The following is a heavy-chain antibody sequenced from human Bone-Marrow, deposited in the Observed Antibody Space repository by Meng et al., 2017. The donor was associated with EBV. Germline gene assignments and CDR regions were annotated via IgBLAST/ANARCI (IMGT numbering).Heavy chain of an antibody. D-gene: IGHD3-10*01. J-gene: IGHJ4*02. Sequence: QVQWVQSGAGVKKPGSPVKVTCKTSGGTFSSDAISWVRQAPGQGLVWLGGLIPMSGAPYYAQNFQGRVTITADESTSTHYMELSNLRSEDTAMYYCASESGRGFTPDYWGQGTLVTVSS. V-gene: IGHV1-69*01. CDR3: ASESGRGFTPDY. CDR2: LIPMSGAP. CDR1: GGTFSSDA.